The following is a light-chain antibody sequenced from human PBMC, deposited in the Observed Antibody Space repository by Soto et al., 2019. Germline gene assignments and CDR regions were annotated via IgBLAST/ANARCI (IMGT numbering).Light chain of an antibody. V-gene: IGKV3-11*01. J-gene: IGKJ5*01. CDR1: QSVSTS. CDR3: QQRTNWPVT. Sequence: EIVLTQSPATLSLSPGERATLSCRASQSVSTSLAWYQHKPGQAPRLLIYGASNRATGIPARFSGGGSGTDFTLTISSLEPEDFELYYCQQRTNWPVTFGQGTRLE. CDR2: GAS.